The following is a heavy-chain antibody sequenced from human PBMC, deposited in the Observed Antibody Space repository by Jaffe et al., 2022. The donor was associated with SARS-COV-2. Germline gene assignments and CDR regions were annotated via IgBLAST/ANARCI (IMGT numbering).Heavy chain of an antibody. D-gene: IGHD5-18*01. V-gene: IGHV1-8*01. CDR2: MNPNSGNT. CDR1: GYTFTSYD. CDR3: ARVVDTAMWDYYGMDV. Sequence: QVQLVQSGAEVKKPGASVKVSCKASGYTFTSYDINWVRQATGQGLEWMGWMNPNSGNTGYAQKFQGRVTMTRNTSISTAYMELSSLRSEDTAVYYCARVVDTAMWDYYGMDVWGQGTTVTVSS. J-gene: IGHJ6*02.